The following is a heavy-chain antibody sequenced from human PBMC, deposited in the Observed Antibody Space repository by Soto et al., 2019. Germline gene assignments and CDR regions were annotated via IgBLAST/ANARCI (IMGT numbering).Heavy chain of an antibody. J-gene: IGHJ4*02. V-gene: IGHV4-34*01. D-gene: IGHD2-2*03. CDR2: INHSGST. CDR3: ARGGPGGYCSSTSCQGSFDY. Sequence: SETLSLTCAVYGGSFSGYYWSWIRQPPGKGLEWIGEINHSGSTNYNPSLKSRVTISVDTSKNQFSLKLSSVTAADTAVYYCARGGPGGYCSSTSCQGSFDYWGQGTLVTV. CDR1: GGSFSGYY.